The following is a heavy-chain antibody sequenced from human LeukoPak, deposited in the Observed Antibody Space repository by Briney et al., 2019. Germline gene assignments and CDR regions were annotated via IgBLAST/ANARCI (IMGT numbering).Heavy chain of an antibody. D-gene: IGHD6-13*01. CDR2: IYNGGAT. V-gene: IGHV3-66*02. CDR3: ARGSSWYNCFDP. J-gene: IGHJ5*02. CDR1: GFTVSSNY. Sequence: GGSLRLSCAASGFTVSSNYMNWVRQAPGKGLEWVAVIYNGGATYYADSVKGRFTISRDNSKNTLYLQMNSLRIEDTAVNYCARGSSWYNCFDPWGQGALVTVSS.